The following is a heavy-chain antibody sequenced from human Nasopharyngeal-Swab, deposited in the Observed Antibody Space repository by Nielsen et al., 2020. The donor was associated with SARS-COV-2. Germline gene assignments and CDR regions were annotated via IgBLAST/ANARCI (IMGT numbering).Heavy chain of an antibody. CDR3: ARVGYYDSSGYSYYFDY. J-gene: IGHJ4*02. V-gene: IGHV4-34*01. CDR2: INHSGST. D-gene: IGHD3-22*01. Sequence: SEPLSLTCAVYGGSFSGYYWSWIRQPPGKGLEWIGEINHSGSTNYNPSLKSRVTIAVDTSKNQFSLKVSSVTAADTAVYYCARVGYYDSSGYSYYFDYWGQGTLVTVSS. CDR1: GGSFSGYY.